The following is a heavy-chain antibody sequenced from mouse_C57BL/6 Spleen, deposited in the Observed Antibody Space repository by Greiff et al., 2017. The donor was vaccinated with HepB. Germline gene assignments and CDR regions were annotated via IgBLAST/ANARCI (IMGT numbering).Heavy chain of an antibody. Sequence: QVQLQQSGAELVKPGASVKMSCKASGYTFTSYWITWVKQRPGQGLEWIGDIYPGSGSTNYNEKFKSKATLTADTSSSAAYMQLSSLTSEDSAVYYCARGYYRNAMDYWGQGTSVTVSS. CDR3: ARGYYRNAMDY. J-gene: IGHJ4*01. CDR2: IYPGSGST. CDR1: GYTFTSYW. D-gene: IGHD2-12*01. V-gene: IGHV1-55*01.